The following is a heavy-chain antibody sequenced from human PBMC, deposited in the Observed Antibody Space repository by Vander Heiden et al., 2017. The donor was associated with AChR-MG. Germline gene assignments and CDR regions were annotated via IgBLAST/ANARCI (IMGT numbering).Heavy chain of an antibody. J-gene: IGHJ5*02. CDR1: GYTFTSYY. CDR3: SKGVERNWNWFDP. V-gene: IGHV1-46*03. D-gene: IGHD1-20*01. Sequence: QVQLVQSGAEVQKPGASVRVSCQASGYTFTSYYINWLRQAPGQGLEWMGMSNPSGGRTDYPQKFFGRVTMTSDTSTNTVHMELSSLTNDDTAVYYCSKGVERNWNWFDPWGQGTLVTVSS. CDR2: SNPSGGRT.